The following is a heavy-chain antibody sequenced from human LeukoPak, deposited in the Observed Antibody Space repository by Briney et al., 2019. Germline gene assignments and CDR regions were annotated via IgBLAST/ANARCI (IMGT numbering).Heavy chain of an antibody. D-gene: IGHD3/OR15-3a*01. J-gene: IGHJ5*02. CDR3: ARVHRDSFHT. Sequence: ASVKVSCKVSGYTLTELSMHWVRQAPGKGLEWMGRIIPILGIANYAQKFQGRVTITADKSTSTAYMELSSLRSEDTAVYYCARVHRDSFHTWGQGTLVTVSS. V-gene: IGHV1-69*04. CDR1: GYTLTELS. CDR2: IIPILGIA.